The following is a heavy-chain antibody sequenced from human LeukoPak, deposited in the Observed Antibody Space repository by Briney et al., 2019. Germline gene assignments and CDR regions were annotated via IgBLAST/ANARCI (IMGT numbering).Heavy chain of an antibody. CDR1: GFTFSSYC. J-gene: IGHJ4*02. D-gene: IGHD4-17*01. V-gene: IGHV3-7*03. Sequence: GGSLRLSCAASGFTFSSYCMSWVRQAPGKGLEWVANINKDESEKYYVDSVKGRFTISRDNAKNSLYLQMNSLRAEDTAVYYXXXXRTTVTAMPGYWGQGTLVTVSS. CDR3: XXXRTTVTAMPGY. CDR2: INKDESEK.